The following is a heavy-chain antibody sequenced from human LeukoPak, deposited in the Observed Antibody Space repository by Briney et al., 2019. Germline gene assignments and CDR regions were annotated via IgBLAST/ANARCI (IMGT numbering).Heavy chain of an antibody. D-gene: IGHD3-9*01. J-gene: IGHJ4*02. CDR2: IYHSGST. Sequence: ASETLPLTCTVSGYSISSGYYWGWIRQPPGKGLEWIGSIYHSGSTYYNPSLKSRVTISVDTSKNQFSLKLSSVTAADTAVYYCARVGYDIPTPELVYYFDYWGQGTLVTVSS. CDR1: GYSISSGYY. CDR3: ARVGYDIPTPELVYYFDY. V-gene: IGHV4-38-2*02.